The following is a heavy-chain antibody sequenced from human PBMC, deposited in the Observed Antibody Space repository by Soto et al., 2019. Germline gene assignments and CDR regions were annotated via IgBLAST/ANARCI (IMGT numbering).Heavy chain of an antibody. D-gene: IGHD4-17*01. Sequence: GSLRLSCAASGFTFSDYYMSWIRQAPGKGLEWVSYISSSSSYTNYADSVKGRFTISRDNAKNSLYLQMNSLRAEDTAVYYCARARTTSGAFDIWGQGTMVTVSS. CDR2: ISSSSSYT. CDR3: ARARTTSGAFDI. CDR1: GFTFSDYY. V-gene: IGHV3-11*06. J-gene: IGHJ3*02.